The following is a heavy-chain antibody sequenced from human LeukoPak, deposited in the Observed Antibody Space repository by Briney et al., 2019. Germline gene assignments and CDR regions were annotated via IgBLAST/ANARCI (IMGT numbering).Heavy chain of an antibody. CDR2: ISSSGSTI. V-gene: IGHV3-48*03. CDR3: AKVSGWYYFDY. D-gene: IGHD6-19*01. J-gene: IGHJ4*02. CDR1: GFTFSSYE. Sequence: GGSLRLSCAASGFTFSSYEMNWVRQAPGKGLEWVSYISSSGSTIYYADSVKGRFTISRDAAKNSLYLQMNSLRAEDTAVYYCAKVSGWYYFDYWGQGTLVTVSS.